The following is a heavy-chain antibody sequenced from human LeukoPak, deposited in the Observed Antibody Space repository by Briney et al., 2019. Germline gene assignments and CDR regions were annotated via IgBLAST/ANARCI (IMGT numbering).Heavy chain of an antibody. CDR1: GFTFSSYT. V-gene: IGHV3-30-3*01. CDR3: ARVKGSSTFDY. D-gene: IGHD2-2*01. CDR2: ISYDGSNK. J-gene: IGHJ4*02. Sequence: PGRSLRLSCAASGFTFSSYTMHWVRQAPGKGLEWVAVISYDGSNKYYADSVKGRFTISRDNSKNTLYLQMNSLGAEDTAVYYCARVKGSSTFDYWGQGTLVTVSS.